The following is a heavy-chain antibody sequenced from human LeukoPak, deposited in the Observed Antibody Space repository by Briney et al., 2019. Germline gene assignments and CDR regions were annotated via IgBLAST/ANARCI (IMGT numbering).Heavy chain of an antibody. CDR3: ARTVDSTNFDY. Sequence: ASVKVSCKASGYTFTSYYMHWERQAPGQGLEWMGIINPSGGSTNYAQKFQGRVTMTRDTSTSTVYMEVSSLRSEDTAVYYCARTVDSTNFDYWGQGTLVTVSS. D-gene: IGHD2-2*01. CDR2: INPSGGST. J-gene: IGHJ4*02. CDR1: GYTFTSYY. V-gene: IGHV1-46*01.